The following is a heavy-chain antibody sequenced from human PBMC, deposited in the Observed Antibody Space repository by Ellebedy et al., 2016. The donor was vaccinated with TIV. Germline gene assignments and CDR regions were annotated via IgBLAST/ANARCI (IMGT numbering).Heavy chain of an antibody. CDR2: AYYRSKWLN. Sequence: SQTLSLTCAISGDRVSDSSTTWNWIRHSPSRGLEWLGRAYYRSKWLNDYAVSVKGRISISPDTSKNQFSLQLHSVTPEDTAVYYCARYNSGWKIFDYWGQGTLVTVSS. V-gene: IGHV6-1*01. CDR1: GDRVSDSSTT. CDR3: ARYNSGWKIFDY. J-gene: IGHJ4*02. D-gene: IGHD6-19*01.